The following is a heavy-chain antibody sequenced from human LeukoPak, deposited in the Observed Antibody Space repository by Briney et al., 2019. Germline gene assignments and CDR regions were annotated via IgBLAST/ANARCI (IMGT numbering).Heavy chain of an antibody. CDR1: GGSISSYY. D-gene: IGHD3-3*01. J-gene: IGHJ3*01. Sequence: PSETLSLTCTVSGGSISSYYWTWIRQPPGRGLEWVGYISYGGSTNYNPSLKSRVTISGDTSTNQFSLKLSSVTAADTAVYYCARGIFGMVLNAFDLWGRGTMVTVSS. CDR3: ARGIFGMVLNAFDL. V-gene: IGHV4-59*01. CDR2: ISYGGST.